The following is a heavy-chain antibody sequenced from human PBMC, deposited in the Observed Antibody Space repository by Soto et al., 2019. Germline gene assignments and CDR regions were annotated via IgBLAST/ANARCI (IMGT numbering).Heavy chain of an antibody. CDR3: ARVLSTMVRGVIMAYYFDY. D-gene: IGHD3-10*01. CDR1: GFTFSDYY. J-gene: IGHJ4*02. Sequence: GGSLRLSCAASGFTFSDYYMSWIRQAPGKGLEWVSYISSSSSYTNYADSVKGRFTISRDNAKNSLYLQMNSLRAEDTAVYYCARVLSTMVRGVIMAYYFDYWGQGTLVTVSS. V-gene: IGHV3-11*06. CDR2: ISSSSSYT.